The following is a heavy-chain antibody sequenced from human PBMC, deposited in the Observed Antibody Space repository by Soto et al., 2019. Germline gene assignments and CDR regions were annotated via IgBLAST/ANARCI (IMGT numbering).Heavy chain of an antibody. V-gene: IGHV3-43D*04. Sequence: LRLSCAVSGFTFADYAVHWVRQSAGKGLEWVSFINADGSEKYYADSVRGRFTISRDNSKDSFYLQMNSLRLEDTAMYYCAKAKFYYDSSPYDSWGQGALVTVSS. CDR1: GFTFADYA. D-gene: IGHD3-22*01. CDR3: AKAKFYYDSSPYDS. J-gene: IGHJ4*02. CDR2: INADGSEK.